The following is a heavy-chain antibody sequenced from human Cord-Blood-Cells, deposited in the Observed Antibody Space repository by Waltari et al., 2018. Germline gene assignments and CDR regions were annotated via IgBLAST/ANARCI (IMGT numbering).Heavy chain of an antibody. J-gene: IGHJ3*02. CDR1: GGSISSSSYY. CDR2: LYYSGST. Sequence: QLQLQESGPGLVKPSETLSLTCTVSGGSISSSSYYWGWIRQPPGKGLAWMGSLYYSGSTNYNPSLKSRVNISVDTSKNQFSLKLSSVTAADTAVYYCASPSGSYYDAFDIWGQGTMVTVSS. V-gene: IGHV4-39*01. D-gene: IGHD1-26*01. CDR3: ASPSGSYYDAFDI.